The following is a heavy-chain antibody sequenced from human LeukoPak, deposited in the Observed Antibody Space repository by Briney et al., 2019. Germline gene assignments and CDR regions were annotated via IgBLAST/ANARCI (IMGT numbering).Heavy chain of an antibody. D-gene: IGHD2-2*01. CDR2: INHSGST. J-gene: IGHJ4*02. CDR3: ARGQYQPH. V-gene: IGHV4-34*01. CDR1: GRSFGGYY. Sequence: PSETLSLTCAVYGRSFGGYYWSWIRQPPGKGLEWIGEINHSGSTNYNPSLKSRVTISVDTSKNQFSLKLSSVTAADTAVYYCARGQYQPHWGQGTLVTVSS.